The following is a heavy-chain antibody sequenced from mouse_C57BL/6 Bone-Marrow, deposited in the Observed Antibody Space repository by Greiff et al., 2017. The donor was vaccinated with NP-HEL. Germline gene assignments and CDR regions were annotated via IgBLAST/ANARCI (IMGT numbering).Heavy chain of an antibody. J-gene: IGHJ2*01. CDR3: ARWDYGSNYYFDY. Sequence: EVMLVESGGDLVKPGGSLKLSCAASGFTFSSYGMSWVRQTPDKRLEWVATISSGGSYTYYPDSVKGRFNISRDNAKNTLYLQMSSLKSEDTAMYYCARWDYGSNYYFDYWGQGTTLTVSS. CDR1: GFTFSSYG. D-gene: IGHD1-1*01. CDR2: ISSGGSYT. V-gene: IGHV5-6*01.